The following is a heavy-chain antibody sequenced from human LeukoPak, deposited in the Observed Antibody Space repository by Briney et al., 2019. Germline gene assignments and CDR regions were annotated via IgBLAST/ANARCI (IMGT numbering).Heavy chain of an antibody. Sequence: SETLSLTCTVSGGSISSGSYYWSWIRQPAGKGLEWIGRIYTSGSTNYNPSLKSRVTISVDTSKNQFSLKLSSVTAADTAVYYCARELEDYGSGSTTGFDYWGQGTLVTVSS. CDR1: GGSISSGSYY. CDR2: IYTSGST. J-gene: IGHJ4*02. D-gene: IGHD3-10*01. V-gene: IGHV4-61*02. CDR3: ARELEDYGSGSTTGFDY.